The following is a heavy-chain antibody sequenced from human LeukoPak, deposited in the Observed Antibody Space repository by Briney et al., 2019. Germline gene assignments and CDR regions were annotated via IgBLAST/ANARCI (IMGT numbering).Heavy chain of an antibody. V-gene: IGHV4-34*01. Sequence: SETLSLTCAVYGGSFSGYYWSWIRQPPGKGLEWIGEINHSGSTNYNPSLKSRVTISVDTSKNQFSLKLSSVTAADTAVYYCARGRRGGLGMDVWGQGTTVTVSS. D-gene: IGHD3-10*01. CDR1: GGSFSGYY. CDR3: ARGRRGGLGMDV. CDR2: INHSGST. J-gene: IGHJ6*02.